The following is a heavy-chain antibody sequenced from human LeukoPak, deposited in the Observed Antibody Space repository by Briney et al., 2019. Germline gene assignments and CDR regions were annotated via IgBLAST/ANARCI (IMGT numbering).Heavy chain of an antibody. J-gene: IGHJ5*02. V-gene: IGHV3-20*04. Sequence: PGGSLRLSCAAAGFTFDVYGMSWVRQAPGKGLEWVSGINWNGGSTGYADSVKGRFTISRANAKDSLYLQMNSLRADDTALYYCARIKPREVTYIAARPYWFDPWGQGTLVTVSS. D-gene: IGHD6-6*01. CDR3: ARIKPREVTYIAARPYWFDP. CDR1: GFTFDVYG. CDR2: INWNGGST.